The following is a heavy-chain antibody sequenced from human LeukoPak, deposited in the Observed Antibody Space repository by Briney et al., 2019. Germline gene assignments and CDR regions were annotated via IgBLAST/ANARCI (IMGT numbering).Heavy chain of an antibody. CDR1: GFTFSSYA. V-gene: IGHV3-23*01. Sequence: PGGSLRLSCAATGFTFSSYAMSWVREAPGKVLEWVSDISGSGGSTYYADSVKGRFTISRANSKNTLYLQMNSLRAEDTAVYYCVPRKEWSCYMDVWGKGTTVTVSS. D-gene: IGHD3-3*01. J-gene: IGHJ6*03. CDR2: ISGSGGST. CDR3: VPRKEWSCYMDV.